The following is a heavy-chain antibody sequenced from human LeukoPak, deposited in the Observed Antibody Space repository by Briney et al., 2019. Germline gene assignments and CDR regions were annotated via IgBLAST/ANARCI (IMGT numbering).Heavy chain of an antibody. CDR3: AFRGYSSSWYTLAY. J-gene: IGHJ4*02. CDR2: ISGSGGST. Sequence: PGGSLRLSCAASGFTFSSYAMSWVRQAPGKGLEWVSAISGSGGSTYYADSVKGRFTISRDNSKNTLYLQMNSLRAEDTAVYYCAFRGYSSSWYTLAYWGQGTLVTVSS. CDR1: GFTFSSYA. D-gene: IGHD6-13*01. V-gene: IGHV3-23*01.